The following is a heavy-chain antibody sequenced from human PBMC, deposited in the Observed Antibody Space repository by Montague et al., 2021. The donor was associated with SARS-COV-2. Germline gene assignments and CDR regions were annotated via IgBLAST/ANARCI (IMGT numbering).Heavy chain of an antibody. CDR2: IYQSGSA. J-gene: IGHJ6*02. V-gene: IGHV4-30-2*06. Sequence: TLSLTCVVSGGSVSSGDYSWSWIRQSPGKGLEWIGYIYQSGSAYYNPSLKSRVTISIDTSNNQFSLNLRPVTAADTGLYHCATGARMYGMDFWGQGTTVTVSS. CDR3: ATGARMYGMDF. D-gene: IGHD3-10*01. CDR1: GGSVSSGDYS.